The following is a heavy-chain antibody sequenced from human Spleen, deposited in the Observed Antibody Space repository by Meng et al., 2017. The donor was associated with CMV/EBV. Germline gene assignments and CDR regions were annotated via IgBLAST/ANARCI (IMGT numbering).Heavy chain of an antibody. D-gene: IGHD6-13*01. V-gene: IGHV3-11*04. Sequence: GESLKISCAASGFTFSDYYMSWIRQAPGKGLEWVSYISSSGSTMYYADSVKGRFTISRDNAKNSLYLQMNSLGAEDTAVFYCARGRQGSSWSGSLYFDYWGQGTLVTVSS. J-gene: IGHJ4*02. CDR3: ARGRQGSSWSGSLYFDY. CDR1: GFTFSDYY. CDR2: ISSSGSTM.